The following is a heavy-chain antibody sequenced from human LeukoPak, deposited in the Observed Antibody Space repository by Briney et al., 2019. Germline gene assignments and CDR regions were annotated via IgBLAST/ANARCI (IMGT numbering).Heavy chain of an antibody. Sequence: PGRSLRLSCAASGFTFCNYVMLWVRQAPDKGLEWVAVISTDVSIQVYADSGKGRFTISRDNSKNMLYMQMHRLKTEDTDVYYCAREGYSSGGAGSFNYWGQGTLVTVSS. CDR3: AREGYSSGGAGSFNY. D-gene: IGHD6-19*01. J-gene: IGHJ4*02. V-gene: IGHV3-30*04. CDR2: ISTDVSIQ. CDR1: GFTFCNYV.